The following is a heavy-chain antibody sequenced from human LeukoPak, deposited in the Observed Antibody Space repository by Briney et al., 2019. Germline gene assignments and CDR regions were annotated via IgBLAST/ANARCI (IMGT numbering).Heavy chain of an antibody. V-gene: IGHV3-48*02. CDR1: GFTFSSYS. J-gene: IGHJ4*02. D-gene: IGHD5-24*01. Sequence: SGGSLRLSCAASGFTFSSYSMNWVRQAPGKGLEWVSYISRSGSTIYYADSVKGRFTISRDNAKNSLYVQMNSLRDEDTAVYYCARMGYSDMLDYWGQGTLVTVSS. CDR3: ARMGYSDMLDY. CDR2: ISRSGSTI.